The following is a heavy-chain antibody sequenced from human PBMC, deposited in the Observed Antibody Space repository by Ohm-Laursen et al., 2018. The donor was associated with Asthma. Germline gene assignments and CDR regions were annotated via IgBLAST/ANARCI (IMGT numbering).Heavy chain of an antibody. J-gene: IGHJ4*02. CDR2: MWYDGSNK. V-gene: IGHV3-33*01. D-gene: IGHD5-18*01. CDR3: AREGYSYGPTYYFDY. Sequence: RSLRLSCSASVFTFSRYGMHRVRQAPGKGLEWVAVMWYDGSNKYYADSVKVRFTISRDNSKNTLYLQMNSLRAEDTAVYYCAREGYSYGPTYYFDYWGQGTLVTVSS. CDR1: VFTFSRYG.